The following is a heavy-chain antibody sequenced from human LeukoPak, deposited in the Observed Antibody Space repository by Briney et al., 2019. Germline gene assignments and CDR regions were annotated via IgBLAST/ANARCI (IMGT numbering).Heavy chain of an antibody. D-gene: IGHD2-15*01. CDR3: ASPYSSGGSCYLDWFDP. V-gene: IGHV1-69*05. Sequence: ASVKVSCKASGGTFSSYAISWVGQAPGQGLEWMGGIIPIFGTANSAQKFQGSVTLTTDAPTSPAYMELSSLRSEDTAAYYCASPYSSGGSCYLDWFDPWGQGTLVTVSS. J-gene: IGHJ5*02. CDR1: GGTFSSYA. CDR2: IIPIFGTA.